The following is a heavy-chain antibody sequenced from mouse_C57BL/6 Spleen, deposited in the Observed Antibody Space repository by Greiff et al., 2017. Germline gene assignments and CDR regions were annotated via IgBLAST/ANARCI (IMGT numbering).Heavy chain of an antibody. CDR1: GYTFTSYW. CDR3: ARSSHYYGSSYVEDY. CDR2: IDPSDSET. D-gene: IGHD1-1*01. V-gene: IGHV1-52*01. Sequence: QVQLQQPGAELVRPGSSVKLSCKASGYTFTSYWMHWVKQRPIQGLEWIGNIDPSDSETHYNQKFKDKATLTVDKSSSTAYMQLSSLTSEDSAVYYCARSSHYYGSSYVEDYWGQGTTLTVSS. J-gene: IGHJ2*01.